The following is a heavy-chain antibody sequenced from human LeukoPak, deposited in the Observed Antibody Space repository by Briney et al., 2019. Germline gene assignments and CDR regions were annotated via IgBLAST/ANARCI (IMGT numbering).Heavy chain of an antibody. CDR2: FDPEDGET. D-gene: IGHD6-19*01. CDR3: ATDPYSSGAS. CDR1: GYTLTELP. V-gene: IGHV1-24*01. J-gene: IGHJ4*02. Sequence: EASVNVSFKVSGYTLTELPMHWVRQAPGKGLEWMGGFDPEDGETIYAQKFQGRVTMTEDTSTDTAYMELSSLRSEDTAVYYCATDPYSSGASWGQGTLVTVSS.